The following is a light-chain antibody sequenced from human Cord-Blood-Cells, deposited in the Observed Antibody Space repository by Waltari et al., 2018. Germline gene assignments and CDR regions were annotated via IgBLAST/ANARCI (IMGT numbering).Light chain of an antibody. CDR1: SSDVGGYNS. Sequence: QSALTPPRSVSGSPGQPVTISCTGTSSDVGGYNSVSWYQQHPGKAPKLMIYDVSKRPSGVPDRFSGSKSGNTASLTISGLQAEDEADYYCCSYAGSYTLVFGGGTKLTVL. CDR2: DVS. CDR3: CSYAGSYTLV. V-gene: IGLV2-11*01. J-gene: IGLJ2*01.